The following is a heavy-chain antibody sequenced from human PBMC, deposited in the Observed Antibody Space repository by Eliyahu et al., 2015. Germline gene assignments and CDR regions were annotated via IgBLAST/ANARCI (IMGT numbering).Heavy chain of an antibody. Sequence: QVQLVESGGGVVQPGGSLRLSCAASGFTFSSYGMHWVRQAPGKGLEWVAFIRYDGSNKYYADSVKGRFTISRDNSKNTLYLQMNSLRAEDTAVYYCAKDRRVWYSSGWYYFDYWGQGTLVTVSS. CDR3: AKDRRVWYSSGWYYFDY. CDR1: GFTFSSYG. CDR2: IRYDGSNK. J-gene: IGHJ4*02. V-gene: IGHV3-30*02. D-gene: IGHD6-19*01.